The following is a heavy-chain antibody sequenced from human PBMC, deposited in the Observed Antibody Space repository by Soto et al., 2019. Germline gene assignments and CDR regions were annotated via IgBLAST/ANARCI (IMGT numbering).Heavy chain of an antibody. J-gene: IGHJ6*02. CDR1: GFTFGASA. Sequence: PGGSLRLSCAASGFTFGASALQWVRQASGKGLEWLGRIGSKGETYATAYAASVKGRFTISRDDSKNTPYLQMNSLKTEDTAVYYCTTDYSYGYYYYYYGMDVWGQGTTVTVSS. D-gene: IGHD5-18*01. V-gene: IGHV3-73*01. CDR3: TTDYSYGYYYYYYGMDV. CDR2: IGSKGETYAT.